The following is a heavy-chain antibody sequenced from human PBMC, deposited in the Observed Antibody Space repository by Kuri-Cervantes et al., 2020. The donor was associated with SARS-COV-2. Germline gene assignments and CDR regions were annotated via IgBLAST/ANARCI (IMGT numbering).Heavy chain of an antibody. V-gene: IGHV3-33*08. D-gene: IGHD1-1*01. CDR2: IWYDGSNK. CDR1: GFTFGSYG. J-gene: IGHJ6*02. CDR3: ARLEGGYYYYYGMDV. Sequence: GGSLRLSCAASGFTFGSYGMHWVRQAPGKGLEWVAVIWYDGSNKYYADSVKGRFTISRDNSKNTLYLQMNSLRAEDTAVYYCARLEGGYYYYYGMDVWGQGTTVTVSS.